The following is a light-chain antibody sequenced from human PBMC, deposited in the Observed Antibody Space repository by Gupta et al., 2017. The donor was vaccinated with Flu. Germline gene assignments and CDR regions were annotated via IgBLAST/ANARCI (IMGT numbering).Light chain of an antibody. J-gene: IGKJ5*01. CDR3: QQYNNWPPIT. Sequence: EKATLSCRASQSVSSDLAWYQQRPGQAPRLLIYGASTRATGIPARFSGRGSGTEFTLTISSLQSEDSAVYYCQQYNNWPPITFGQGTRLEI. V-gene: IGKV3-15*01. CDR1: QSVSSD. CDR2: GAS.